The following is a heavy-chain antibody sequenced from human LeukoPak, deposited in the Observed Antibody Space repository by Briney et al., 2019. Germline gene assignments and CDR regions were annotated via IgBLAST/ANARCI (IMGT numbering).Heavy chain of an antibody. CDR2: INSDGSST. D-gene: IGHD3-22*01. Sequence: GGSLRLSCAASGFTFSSYWMHWVRQAPGKGLVWLSRINSDGSSTSYADSVKGRFTISRDNAKNTLYLQMNSLRAEDTAVYYCARNYYDSSGYFFDYWGQGTLVTVSS. V-gene: IGHV3-74*01. J-gene: IGHJ4*02. CDR3: ARNYYDSSGYFFDY. CDR1: GFTFSSYW.